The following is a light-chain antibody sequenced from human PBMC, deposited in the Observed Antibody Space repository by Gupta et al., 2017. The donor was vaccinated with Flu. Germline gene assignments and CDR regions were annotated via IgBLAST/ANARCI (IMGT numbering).Light chain of an antibody. CDR2: GSS. CDR3: QQYGNSPPS. V-gene: IGKV3-20*01. CDR1: QSVSSSS. J-gene: IGKJ2*03. Sequence: IVLTQSPGTLSLSPGERATLSCRASQSVSSSSLAWYQHKAGQAPRLLIYGSSSRATGIPDRFSGSGSGTDFTLTISRLEPEDFAVYYCQQYGNSPPSFGQGTKLEIK.